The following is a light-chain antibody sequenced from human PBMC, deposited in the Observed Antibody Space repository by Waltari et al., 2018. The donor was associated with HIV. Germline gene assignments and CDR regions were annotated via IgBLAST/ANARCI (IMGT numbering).Light chain of an antibody. Sequence: QSVLTQPPSASGAPGPGVPLSRTWTGSNIGTGYDVHWYQQLPRTAPNLLLDGNSTPPSGVPDRFSGTKSGTSASLAISGHQPDEETDYYCPSYDRSLSNWVFGGGTKLTVL. CDR1: GSNIGTGYD. V-gene: IGLV1-40*01. CDR2: GNS. J-gene: IGLJ3*02. CDR3: PSYDRSLSNWV.